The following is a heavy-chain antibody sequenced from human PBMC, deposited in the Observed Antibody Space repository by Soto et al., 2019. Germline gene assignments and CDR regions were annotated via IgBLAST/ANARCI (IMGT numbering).Heavy chain of an antibody. CDR1: CYNFVTYG. Sequence: ASGKVSCKTSCYNFVTYGITWVRQAPGQGLEWMGWISVYSGNTHYAQKFHDRVTLTTDTSTTTAYMDLRNLTSDDSAFYYCARNTPFFESSGSADYWGQGTLVTVSS. D-gene: IGHD3-22*01. CDR2: ISVYSGNT. V-gene: IGHV1-18*01. CDR3: ARNTPFFESSGSADY. J-gene: IGHJ4*02.